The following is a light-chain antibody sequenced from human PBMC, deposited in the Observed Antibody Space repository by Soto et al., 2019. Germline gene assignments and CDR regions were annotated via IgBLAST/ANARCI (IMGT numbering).Light chain of an antibody. CDR2: IDN. V-gene: IGLV1-44*01. CDR1: SSNIGSNT. CDR3: AAWDDSLNGPV. Sequence: QSVLTQPPSASGTPGQRVTISCSGGSSNIGSNTVNWYQQLPGTAPKRFIYIDNQRPSGVPDRFSGSKSGTSASLAISGLQSDDDAEYYCAAWDDSLNGPVFGGGTKLTVL. J-gene: IGLJ2*01.